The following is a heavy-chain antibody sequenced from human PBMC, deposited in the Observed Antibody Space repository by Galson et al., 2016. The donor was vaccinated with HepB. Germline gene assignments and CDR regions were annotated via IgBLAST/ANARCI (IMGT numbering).Heavy chain of an antibody. CDR2: IYYSGTT. V-gene: IGHV4-39*01. CDR3: ARMRYFDFWSEDIFDI. D-gene: IGHD3-3*01. CDR1: GGSFSSSNYY. J-gene: IGHJ4*02. Sequence: SETLSLTCVVTGGSFSSSNYYWGWIRQPPGKGLEWIGSIYYSGTTYKNSSLRSRVSISEDTSKNQFSLRLSSVTAADTAVYYCARMRYFDFWSEDIFDIWGQGTLVTVSS.